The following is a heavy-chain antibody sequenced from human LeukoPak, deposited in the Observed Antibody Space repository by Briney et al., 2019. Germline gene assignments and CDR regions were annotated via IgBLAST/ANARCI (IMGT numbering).Heavy chain of an antibody. J-gene: IGHJ5*02. CDR1: GGSISSYY. Sequence: SETLSLTCTVSGGSISSYYWSWIRQPPGKGLEWIGYIYYSGSTNYNPSLKSRVTISVDTSKNQFSLKLSSVTAADTAVYYCARLWFGDRLVAENWFDPWGQGTLVTVSS. D-gene: IGHD3-10*01. CDR3: ARLWFGDRLVAENWFDP. CDR2: IYYSGST. V-gene: IGHV4-59*08.